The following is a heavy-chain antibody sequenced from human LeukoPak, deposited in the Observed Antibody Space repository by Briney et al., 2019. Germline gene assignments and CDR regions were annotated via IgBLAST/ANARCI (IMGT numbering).Heavy chain of an antibody. V-gene: IGHV4-34*01. D-gene: IGHD3-10*01. CDR3: ARGLRYYGSGSYYNSYYFDY. CDR1: GGSFSGYY. CDR2: INHSGST. Sequence: SETLSLTCAVYGGSFSGYYWSWIRQPPGKGLEWIGEINHSGSTNYNPSLKSRVTISVDTSKNQFSLKLSSVTAADTAVYYCARGLRYYGSGSYYNSYYFDYWGQGTLVTVSS. J-gene: IGHJ4*02.